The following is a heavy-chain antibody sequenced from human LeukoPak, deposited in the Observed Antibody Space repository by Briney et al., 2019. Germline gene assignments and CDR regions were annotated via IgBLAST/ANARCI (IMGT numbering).Heavy chain of an antibody. Sequence: GGSLRLSCAASGFTFSSYWMHWVRQAPGKGLEWVSRVKNDGRNIAYADSVKGRFTISRDNAKNTLFLQMNSLRAEDTAVYYCVRDAYYDTTGYSYFFYDLWGQGTMVTVPS. D-gene: IGHD3-22*01. CDR1: GFTFSSYW. V-gene: IGHV3-74*01. J-gene: IGHJ3*01. CDR3: VRDAYYDTTGYSYFFYDL. CDR2: VKNDGRNI.